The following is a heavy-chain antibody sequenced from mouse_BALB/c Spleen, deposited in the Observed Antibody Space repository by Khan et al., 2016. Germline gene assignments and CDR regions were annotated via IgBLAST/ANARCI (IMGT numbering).Heavy chain of an antibody. J-gene: IGHJ4*01. Sequence: EVQLQESGAELVKPGASVKLSCTASGFNIKDTYIHWVKQRPEQGLEWIGRIDPANGNTEYDPKFQGKATITADTSSNTAYLQLSSLTSEDTAVNYCAKNYFGNNEGNFYAMDYWGQGTSVTVSA. CDR2: IDPANGNT. V-gene: IGHV14-3*02. CDR3: AKNYFGNNEGNFYAMDY. CDR1: GFNIKDTY. D-gene: IGHD2-1*01.